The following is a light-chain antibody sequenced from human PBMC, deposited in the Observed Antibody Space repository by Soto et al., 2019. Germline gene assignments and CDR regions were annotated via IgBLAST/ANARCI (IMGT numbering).Light chain of an antibody. J-gene: IGKJ1*01. CDR1: QSISRY. V-gene: IGKV1-39*01. CDR3: QPSYGKSPT. Sequence: DIQMTESPSSVSASVGGRVTITCLASQSISRYLNWYQQKPGKAPKLLIYAASSLQSGVPSRFSGSRSGTDFTLTLSSLQPEDCATYYCQPSYGKSPTFRQGTKVDNK. CDR2: AAS.